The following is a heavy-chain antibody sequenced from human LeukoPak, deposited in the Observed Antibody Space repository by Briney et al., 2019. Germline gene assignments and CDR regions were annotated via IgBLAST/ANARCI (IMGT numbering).Heavy chain of an antibody. CDR3: ARAPSYYGAGSYYAFDI. Sequence: SQTLSLTCAVSGGSISSGGYSWSWIRQPPGKGLEWIGYIYHSGSTYYNPSLKSRVTISVDRSKNQFSLKLSSVTAADTAVYYCARAPSYYGAGSYYAFDIWGQGTMFTVSS. CDR1: GGSISSGGYS. J-gene: IGHJ3*02. V-gene: IGHV4-30-2*01. D-gene: IGHD3-10*01. CDR2: IYHSGST.